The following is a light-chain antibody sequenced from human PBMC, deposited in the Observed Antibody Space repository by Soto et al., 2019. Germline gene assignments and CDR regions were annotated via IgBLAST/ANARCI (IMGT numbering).Light chain of an antibody. CDR1: QDIRGA. Sequence: AIQLTQSPSSLSASVGDRVTITCRASQDIRGALAWYQQTPGKAPKILIYDGSTLQGGVPSRFSGSSSGTDFSLTISMLQPEDFATYFCQQFNSYPITFGQGTRLDIK. V-gene: IGKV1-13*02. CDR2: DGS. J-gene: IGKJ5*01. CDR3: QQFNSYPIT.